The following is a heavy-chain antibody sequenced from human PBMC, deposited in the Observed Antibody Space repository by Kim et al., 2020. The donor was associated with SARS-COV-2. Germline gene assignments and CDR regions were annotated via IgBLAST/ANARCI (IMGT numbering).Heavy chain of an antibody. CDR3: ARDLGVRYFDWSGMDV. J-gene: IGHJ6*02. V-gene: IGHV1-18*01. CDR2: ISAYNGNT. Sequence: ASVKVSCKASGYTFTSYGISWVRQAPGQGLEWMGWISAYNGNTNYAQKLQGRVTMTTDTSTSTAYMELRSLRSDDTAVYYCARDLGVRYFDWSGMDVWGQGTTVTVSS. CDR1: GYTFTSYG. D-gene: IGHD3-9*01.